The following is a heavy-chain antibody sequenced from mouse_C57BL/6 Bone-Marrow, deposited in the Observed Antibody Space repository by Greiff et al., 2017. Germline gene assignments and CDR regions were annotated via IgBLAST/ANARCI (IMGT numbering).Heavy chain of an antibody. CDR2: ISDGGSYT. V-gene: IGHV5-4*03. CDR1: GFTFSSYA. Sequence: EVKLVESGGGLVKPGGSLKLSCAASGFTFSSYAMSWVRQTPEKRLEWVATISDGGSYTYYPDNVKGRFTISRDNAKNNLYLQMSHLKSVDTAVYYCEGRLRLRVAYWGQGTLVTVSA. D-gene: IGHD3-2*02. J-gene: IGHJ3*01. CDR3: EGRLRLRVAY.